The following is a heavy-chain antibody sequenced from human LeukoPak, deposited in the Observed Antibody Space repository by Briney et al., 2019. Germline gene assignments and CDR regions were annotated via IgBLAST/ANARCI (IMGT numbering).Heavy chain of an antibody. CDR3: AKAAYCTSTSCHFSGYAQRPLDS. J-gene: IGHJ4*02. D-gene: IGHD2-2*01. Sequence: GRSLRLSCVASGFTFNTYSMHWVRQAPGKGLEWVAGISKDGSSKDYADSVKGRFTNSRDNSKNTMYLQMNSLRVEDTAVYYCAKAAYCTSTSCHFSGYAQRPLDSWGQGTLVTVSS. V-gene: IGHV3-30*18. CDR1: GFTFNTYS. CDR2: ISKDGSSK.